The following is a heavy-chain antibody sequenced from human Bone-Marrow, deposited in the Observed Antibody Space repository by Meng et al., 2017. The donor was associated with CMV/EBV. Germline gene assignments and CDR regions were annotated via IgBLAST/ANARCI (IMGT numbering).Heavy chain of an antibody. CDR2: INPNSGGT. D-gene: IGHD2-2*01. J-gene: IGHJ4*02. CDR3: ARSLDHYAARGSWSYYAY. CDR1: GYTFTGYY. V-gene: IGHV1-2*02. Sequence: ASVKVSCKASGYTFTGYYMHWVRQAPGQGLEWMGWINPNSGGTNYAQKFQGRVTMTRDTSISTAYMELSRLRSDDTAVYYCARSLDHYAARGSWSYYAYWGQGPLVTVYS.